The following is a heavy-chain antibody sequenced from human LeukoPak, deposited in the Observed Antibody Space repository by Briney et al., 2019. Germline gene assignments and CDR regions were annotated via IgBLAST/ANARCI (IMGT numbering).Heavy chain of an antibody. CDR3: AKSPFLSDPYYFDY. J-gene: IGHJ4*02. CDR1: GFTFSSYA. CDR2: ISGSGGNT. V-gene: IGHV3-23*01. D-gene: IGHD2-21*02. Sequence: PGGALRHSCATSGFTFSSYAVSRVRQAPGKGLEWVSVISGSGGNTYYADSVKGRFTIYRDNSKNTLYLQMNSLRAEDTAVYYCAKSPFLSDPYYFDYWGQGTRVTVSS.